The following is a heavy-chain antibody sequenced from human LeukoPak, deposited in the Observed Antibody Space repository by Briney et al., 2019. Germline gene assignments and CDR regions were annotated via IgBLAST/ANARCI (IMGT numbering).Heavy chain of an antibody. J-gene: IGHJ3*02. CDR1: GFTFSNYG. D-gene: IGHD5-24*01. CDR3: ARGFDGFYGFDI. CDR2: INQDGSEK. Sequence: PGRSLRLSCAASGFTFSNYGMHWVRQAPGKGLEWVANINQDGSEKYYVDSVKGRFTISRDNAKKSLYLQMNTLRVEDTAVYYWARGFDGFYGFDIWGQGTMVTVSS. V-gene: IGHV3-7*03.